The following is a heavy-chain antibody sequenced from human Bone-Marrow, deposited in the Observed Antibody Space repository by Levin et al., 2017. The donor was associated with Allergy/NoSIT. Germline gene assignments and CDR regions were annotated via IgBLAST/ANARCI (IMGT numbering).Heavy chain of an antibody. CDR3: AKHLRDSSGYYRYFDY. J-gene: IGHJ4*02. D-gene: IGHD3-22*01. Sequence: GGSLRLSCAASGFTFSSYAMSWVRQAPGKGLEWVSAISGSGGSTYYADSVKGRFTISRDNSKNTLYLQMNSLRAEDTAVYYCAKHLRDSSGYYRYFDYWGQGTLVTVSS. CDR2: ISGSGGST. CDR1: GFTFSSYA. V-gene: IGHV3-23*01.